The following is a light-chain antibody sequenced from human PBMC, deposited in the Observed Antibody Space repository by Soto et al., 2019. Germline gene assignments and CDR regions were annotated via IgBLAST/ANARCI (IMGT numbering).Light chain of an antibody. CDR1: SSDVGGYKY. CDR3: SSYTSSSTYVV. Sequence: QSALTQPASVSGSPGQSITISCTGTSSDVGGYKYVSWYQQHPGKAPKLMIYDVSNRPSGVSNRFSGSKSGNTASLTISGLQAEDEADYYCSSYTSSSTYVVFGGGTKLTV. V-gene: IGLV2-14*01. J-gene: IGLJ2*01. CDR2: DVS.